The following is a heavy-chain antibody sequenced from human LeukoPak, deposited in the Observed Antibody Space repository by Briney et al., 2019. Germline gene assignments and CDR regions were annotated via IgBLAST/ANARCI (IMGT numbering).Heavy chain of an antibody. J-gene: IGHJ4*02. CDR2: LIDSNGAA. D-gene: IGHD2-21*01. Sequence: PGASLRLSCAASGLAFSNYLMSWVRQAPGKGLEWVATLIDSNGAAYYAESVKGRFTVSRDTSENTMYLQMNSLRSEDTAIYYCVKRRSRGGGDYSFDFWGRGTVAMVS. V-gene: IGHV3-23*01. CDR3: VKRRSRGGGDYSFDF. CDR1: GLAFSNYL.